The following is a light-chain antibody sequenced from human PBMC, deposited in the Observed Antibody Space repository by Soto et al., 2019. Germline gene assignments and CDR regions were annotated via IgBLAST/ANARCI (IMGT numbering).Light chain of an antibody. CDR3: QQWSNWPLT. V-gene: IGKV3-11*01. Sequence: EIVLTQSPATLSSSPGERATLSCRASQSVSSYLAWYQQKPGQAPRLLIYDASNRATGIPARFSGSGSGTDFTLTISSLEPEDFAVYYCQQWSNWPLTSGGGTKVEIK. CDR1: QSVSSY. CDR2: DAS. J-gene: IGKJ4*01.